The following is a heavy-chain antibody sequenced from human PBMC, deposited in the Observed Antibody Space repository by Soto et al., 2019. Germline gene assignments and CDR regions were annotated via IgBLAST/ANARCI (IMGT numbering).Heavy chain of an antibody. CDR3: AREGQQVLIHAAAGWWFDP. CDR2: INHSGST. Sequence: QVQLQQWGAGLLKPSETLSLTCAVYGGSFSGYYWSWIRQPPGKGLEWLGEINHSGSTNYNPSLKGRVNISVDTSKNQFSLKLSSVTAADTAVYYCAREGQQVLIHAAAGWWFDPWGQGTLVTVSS. CDR1: GGSFSGYY. J-gene: IGHJ5*02. V-gene: IGHV4-34*01. D-gene: IGHD6-13*01.